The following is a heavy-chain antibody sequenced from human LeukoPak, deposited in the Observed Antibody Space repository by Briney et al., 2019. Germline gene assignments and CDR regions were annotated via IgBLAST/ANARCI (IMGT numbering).Heavy chain of an antibody. D-gene: IGHD3-22*01. CDR1: GGSMSSYS. V-gene: IGHV4-59*08. Sequence: SETLSLTCTVSGGSMSSYSWSWIRQPPGKGLEWIGYIYYSGSTNYNPSLKSRVTISVDTSKNQFSLKLSSVTAADTAVYYCARHGVDYYDSSGAIDPWGQGTLVTVSS. CDR2: IYYSGST. J-gene: IGHJ5*02. CDR3: ARHGVDYYDSSGAIDP.